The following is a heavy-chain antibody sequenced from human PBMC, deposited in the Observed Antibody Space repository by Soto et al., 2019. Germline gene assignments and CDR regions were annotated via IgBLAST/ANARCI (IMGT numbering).Heavy chain of an antibody. Sequence: GGSLRLSCAASGFTFSDYYMSWIRQAPGKGLEWVSHISSSGSTISYADSVKGRFTISRDNSKNTLYLQMNSLRAEDTAVYYCAKGSCGYAPSAPFDYWGQGTLVTVSS. J-gene: IGHJ4*02. CDR2: ISSSGSTI. V-gene: IGHV3-11*04. D-gene: IGHD5-12*01. CDR1: GFTFSDYY. CDR3: AKGSCGYAPSAPFDY.